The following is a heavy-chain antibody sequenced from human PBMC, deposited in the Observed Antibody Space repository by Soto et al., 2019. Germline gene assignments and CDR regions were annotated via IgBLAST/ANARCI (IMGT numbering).Heavy chain of an antibody. V-gene: IGHV4-34*01. CDR1: NWSFSKYY. Sequence: QLQQWGAGLLKPSETLSLTCAVYNWSFSKYYWNWIRQSPGKGLEWIGEINQSGATNYNPSLKSRVTISVDTSKNQFSLKLKSLTAADTAVYYCARGYYYASGSSFPYWGQGTLVTVSS. CDR2: INQSGAT. D-gene: IGHD3-10*01. J-gene: IGHJ4*02. CDR3: ARGYYYASGSSFPY.